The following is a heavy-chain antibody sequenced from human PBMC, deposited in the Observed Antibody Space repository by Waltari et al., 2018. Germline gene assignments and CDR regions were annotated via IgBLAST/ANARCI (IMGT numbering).Heavy chain of an antibody. J-gene: IGHJ4*02. CDR2: IWFDGSDK. V-gene: IGHV3-30*02. CDR1: GFTFSNFG. D-gene: IGHD2-2*02. CDR3: AKDAFGNTYLDF. Sequence: QVNLVESGGGVVQPGGSLRLSCATSGFTFSNFGMHWVRQAPGKGWGWVALIWFDGSDKFYADAVRGRFTISRDNSARTLYLDMDSLRLDDTAMYYCAKDAFGNTYLDFWGQGTLVTVSS.